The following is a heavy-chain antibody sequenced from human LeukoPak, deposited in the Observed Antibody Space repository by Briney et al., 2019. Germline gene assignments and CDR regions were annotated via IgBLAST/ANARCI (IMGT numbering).Heavy chain of an antibody. CDR1: GYTFTSYD. J-gene: IGHJ6*03. CDR3: ARIMGSVADYSRYYYYMDV. D-gene: IGHD4-11*01. V-gene: IGHV1-8*03. CDR2: MNPNSGNT. Sequence: GASVKVSCKASGYTFTSYDINWVRQATGQGLEWMGWMNPNSGNTGYAQKFQGRVTITRNTSISTAYMELRSLRSDDTAVYYCARIMGSVADYSRYYYYMDVWGKGTTVTVSS.